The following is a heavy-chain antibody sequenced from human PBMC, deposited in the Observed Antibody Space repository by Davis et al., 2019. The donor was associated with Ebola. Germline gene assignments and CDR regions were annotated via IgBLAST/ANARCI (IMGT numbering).Heavy chain of an antibody. CDR3: ARDAHDYDAFDI. Sequence: PGGSLRLSCATSGFTFSSYWMTWVRQAPGRGLEWVANIKQDGSETYYGASVKGRFTISRDNAKNSLYLQMNSLRAEDTAVYYCARDAHDYDAFDIWGQGTMVTVSS. D-gene: IGHD5-12*01. CDR2: IKQDGSET. J-gene: IGHJ3*02. V-gene: IGHV3-7*01. CDR1: GFTFSSYW.